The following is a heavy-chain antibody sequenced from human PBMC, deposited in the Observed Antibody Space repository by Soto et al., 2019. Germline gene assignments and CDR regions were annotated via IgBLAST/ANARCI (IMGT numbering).Heavy chain of an antibody. CDR2: INHSGST. CDR1: GGSFSGYY. D-gene: IGHD3-22*01. V-gene: IGHV4-34*01. Sequence: SETLSLTCAVHGGSFSGYYWSWIRQPPGKGLEWIGEINHSGSTNYNPSLKSRVTISVDTSKNQFSLKLSSVTAADTAVYYCARGYPPTMIVARGAFDIWGQGTMVTVSS. CDR3: ARGYPPTMIVARGAFDI. J-gene: IGHJ3*02.